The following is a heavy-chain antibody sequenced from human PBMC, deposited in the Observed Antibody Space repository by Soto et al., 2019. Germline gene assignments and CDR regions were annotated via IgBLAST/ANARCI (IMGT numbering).Heavy chain of an antibody. CDR1: GFSLSNARMG. CDR3: ARMSRGIQVWEYHYYGMDV. Sequence: QVTLKESGPVLVKPTETLTLTCTVSGFSLSNARMGVSWIRQPPGKALEWLAHIFSNDEKSYSTSLKSRLTISKDASKSQVVLTMTNMDPVDTATYYCARMSRGIQVWEYHYYGMDVWSKGTTVTVSS. CDR2: IFSNDEK. J-gene: IGHJ6*04. V-gene: IGHV2-26*01. D-gene: IGHD5-18*01.